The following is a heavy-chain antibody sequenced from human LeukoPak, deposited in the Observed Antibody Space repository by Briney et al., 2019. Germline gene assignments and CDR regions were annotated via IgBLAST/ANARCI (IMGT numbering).Heavy chain of an antibody. V-gene: IGHV1-2*02. CDR3: ARDLPTSPDYYDSSGYFAFDI. J-gene: IGHJ3*02. D-gene: IGHD3-22*01. CDR1: GYTFTGYY. Sequence: ASVKVSCKASGYTFTGYYMHWVRQAPGQGLEWMGWINPNSGGTNYAQKFQGRVTMTRDTSISTAYMELSRLRSDDTAVYYCARDLPTSPDYYDSSGYFAFDIWGQGTMVTVSS. CDR2: INPNSGGT.